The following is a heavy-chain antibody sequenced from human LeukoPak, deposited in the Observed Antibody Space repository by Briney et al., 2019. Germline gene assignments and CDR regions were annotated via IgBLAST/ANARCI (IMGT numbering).Heavy chain of an antibody. Sequence: GGSLRLSCAASGFTLSNHWMTWVRQVPGRGPEWVANVNRDGSETYYLDSVKGRFTTSKDNAKNSLYQQMNSLRAEDTALYHCARNNGMDVWGQGTTVIVSS. CDR3: ARNNGMDV. J-gene: IGHJ6*02. V-gene: IGHV3-7*03. CDR2: VNRDGSET. CDR1: GFTLSNHW.